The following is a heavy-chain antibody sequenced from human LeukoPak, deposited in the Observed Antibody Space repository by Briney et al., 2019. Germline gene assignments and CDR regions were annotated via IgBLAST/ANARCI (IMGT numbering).Heavy chain of an antibody. V-gene: IGHV3-21*04. Sequence: GGSLRLSCAASGFTFSSYSMHWVRQAPGKGLEWVSCISTSSSYIYYADSVKGRFTISRDNARNSLYLQMHSLRAEDTAVYYCAKGNLLRYFDWLLYGGSYFDYWGQGTLVTVSS. D-gene: IGHD3-9*01. CDR1: GFTFSSYS. J-gene: IGHJ4*02. CDR2: ISTSSSYI. CDR3: AKGNLLRYFDWLLYGGSYFDY.